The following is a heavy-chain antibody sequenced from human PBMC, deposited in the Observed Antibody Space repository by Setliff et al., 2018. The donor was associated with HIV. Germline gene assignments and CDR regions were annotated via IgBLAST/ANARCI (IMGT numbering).Heavy chain of an antibody. V-gene: IGHV3-21*01. CDR2: ISSSSSYI. Sequence: GGSLRLSCTASGFTFSPYNMNWVRQAPGKGLEWVSSISSSSSYIYHADSVKGRFTISRDNAKNSLYLQMNSLRPEDTGVYYCARVVPPHWIVRDTTHFDYWGQGTLVTVSS. J-gene: IGHJ4*02. D-gene: IGHD1-26*01. CDR1: GFTFSPYN. CDR3: ARVVPPHWIVRDTTHFDY.